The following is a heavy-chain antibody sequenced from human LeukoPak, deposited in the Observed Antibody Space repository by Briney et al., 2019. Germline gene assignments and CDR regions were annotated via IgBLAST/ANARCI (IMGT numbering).Heavy chain of an antibody. J-gene: IGHJ4*02. D-gene: IGHD1-14*01. V-gene: IGHV1-18*01. CDR2: ISVYNGNT. CDR1: GYTFTNYG. CDR3: ARNVSAPSDHAGYFDY. Sequence: ASVKVSCKASGYTFTNYGISWVRRAPGQGLEWLGWISVYNGNTNYAQKVQARVTMTTDTSASTAYMELRSLRSDDTAVYYCARNVSAPSDHAGYFDYWGQGTLLTVSS.